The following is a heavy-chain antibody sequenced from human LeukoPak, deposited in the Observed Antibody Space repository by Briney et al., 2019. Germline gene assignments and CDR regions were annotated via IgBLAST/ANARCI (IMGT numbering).Heavy chain of an antibody. CDR2: IYYSGST. V-gene: IGHV4-59*08. CDR1: GGSISSYY. Sequence: SETLSLTCTVSGGSISSYYWSWLRQPPGKGLEWIGYIYYSGSTNYNPSLKSRVTISVDTSKNQFSLKLSSVTAADTAVYYCARGKQYLGDYFDYWGQGTLVTVSS. CDR3: ARGKQYLGDYFDY. J-gene: IGHJ4*02. D-gene: IGHD2-2*01.